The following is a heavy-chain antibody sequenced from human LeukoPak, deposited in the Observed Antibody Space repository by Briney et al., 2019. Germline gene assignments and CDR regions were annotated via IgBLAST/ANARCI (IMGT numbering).Heavy chain of an antibody. Sequence: SVKVSCKASGGTFSSYAISWVRQAPGQGLEWMGRIIPIFGTANYAQKFQGRVTMTEDTSTDTAYMELSSLRSEDTAVYYCASSGTVAGTGDYWGQGTLVTVSS. CDR3: ASSGTVAGTGDY. D-gene: IGHD6-19*01. CDR2: IIPIFGTA. CDR1: GGTFSSYA. V-gene: IGHV1-69*06. J-gene: IGHJ4*02.